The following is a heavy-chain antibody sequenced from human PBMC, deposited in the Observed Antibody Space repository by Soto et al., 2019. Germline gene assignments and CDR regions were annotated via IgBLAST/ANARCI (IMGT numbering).Heavy chain of an antibody. D-gene: IGHD1-7*01. CDR2: INAGNGNT. CDR1: GYTFTSYA. V-gene: IGHV1-3*01. J-gene: IGHJ6*03. Sequence: VASVKVSCKASGYTFTSYAMHWVRQAPGQRLEWMGWINAGNGNTKYSQKFQGRVTITRDTSASTAYMELSSLRSEDTAVYYFAREGRRSRTHYYYYYMDVWGKGTTVTVSS. CDR3: AREGRRSRTHYYYYYMDV.